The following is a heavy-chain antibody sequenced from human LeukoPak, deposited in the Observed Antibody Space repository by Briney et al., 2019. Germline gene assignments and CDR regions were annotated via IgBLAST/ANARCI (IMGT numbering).Heavy chain of an antibody. V-gene: IGHV3-7*04. Sequence: GGSLRLSCAASGFTFSNYWMTWVRQAPGKGLEWVANIKQDGSEKYYVDSVKGRFTISRDNAKNSLYLQMNSLRAEDTAVYYCARGHYAEYFQHWGQGTLVTVSS. J-gene: IGHJ1*01. CDR1: GFTFSNYW. D-gene: IGHD1-26*01. CDR3: ARGHYAEYFQH. CDR2: IKQDGSEK.